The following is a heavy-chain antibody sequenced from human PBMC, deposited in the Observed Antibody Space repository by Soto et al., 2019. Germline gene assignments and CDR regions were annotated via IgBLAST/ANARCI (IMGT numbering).Heavy chain of an antibody. CDR2: ISGSGGST. Sequence: VQLLESGGGSVQPGGSLRLSCAASGFTFSSYAMSWVRQAPGKGLEWVSAISGSGGSTYYADSVKGRFTISRDNSKNTLYLQMNSLRAEDTAVYYCAKDRRVCSSTSCYADPYYYYYGMDVWGQGTTVTVSS. CDR1: GFTFSSYA. D-gene: IGHD2-2*01. J-gene: IGHJ6*02. CDR3: AKDRRVCSSTSCYADPYYYYYGMDV. V-gene: IGHV3-23*01.